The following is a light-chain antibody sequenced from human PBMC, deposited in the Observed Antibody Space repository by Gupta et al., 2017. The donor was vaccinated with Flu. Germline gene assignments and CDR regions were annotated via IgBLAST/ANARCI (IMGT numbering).Light chain of an antibody. J-gene: IGKJ1*01. CDR1: QSLVYSDGNTY. Sequence: DVVLTQSPLSLPVTLGQPASISCRSSQSLVYSDGNTYLHWFQQRPGQSPRLLIYLVSYRDSGVPDRFSGSGSGTDFTLKISRVEAEDVGVYFCMQSAHCPWAFGQGTKVEIK. CDR3: MQSAHCPWA. CDR2: LVS. V-gene: IGKV2-30*01.